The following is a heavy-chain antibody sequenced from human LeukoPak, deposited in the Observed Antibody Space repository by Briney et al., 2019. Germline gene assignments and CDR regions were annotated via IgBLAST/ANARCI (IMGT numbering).Heavy chain of an antibody. CDR2: IYYSGST. V-gene: IGHV4-59*01. CDR1: GGSISSYY. Sequence: SETLSLTCTVSGGSISSYYWSWIRQPPGKGLEWIGYIYYSGSTNYSPSLKSRATISVDTSRNQFSLKLSSVTAADTAVYYCAGEAPRGNWFDPWGQGTLVTVSS. CDR3: AGEAPRGNWFDP. J-gene: IGHJ5*02. D-gene: IGHD3-10*01.